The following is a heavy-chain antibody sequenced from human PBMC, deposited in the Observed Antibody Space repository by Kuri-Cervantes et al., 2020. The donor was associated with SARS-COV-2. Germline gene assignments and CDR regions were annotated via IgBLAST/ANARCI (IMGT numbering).Heavy chain of an antibody. CDR2: ISYDGSNK. V-gene: IGHV3-30*04. CDR1: GFTFSSHA. Sequence: GESLKISCAASGFTFSSHAMHWVRQAPGKGLEWVAVISYDGSNKYYADSVKGRFTISRDNSKNTLYLQMNSLRAEDTAVYYCARDRGWDVWGKGTTVTVSS. CDR3: ARDRGWDV. D-gene: IGHD2-15*01. J-gene: IGHJ6*04.